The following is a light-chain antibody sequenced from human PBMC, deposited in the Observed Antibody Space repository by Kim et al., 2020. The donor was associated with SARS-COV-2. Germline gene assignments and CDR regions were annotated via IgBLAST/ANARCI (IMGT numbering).Light chain of an antibody. J-gene: IGKJ1*01. CDR3: QQYYKYLRT. CDR2: AAS. Sequence: AIRMTQSPSSFSASTGDRVTITCRASQGISSYLAWYQQKPGKPPKLLIYAASTLLSGVPSRFSGSGSGTDFTLTISCLQSEDFATYYCQQYYKYLRTFGQGTRVEIK. CDR1: QGISSY. V-gene: IGKV1-8*01.